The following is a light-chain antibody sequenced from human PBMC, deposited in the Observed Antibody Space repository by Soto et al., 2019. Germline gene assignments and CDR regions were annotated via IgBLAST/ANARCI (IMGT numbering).Light chain of an antibody. J-gene: IGKJ1*01. CDR3: QQGYRTPRT. V-gene: IGKV1-39*01. CDR1: QDISNY. CDR2: DAS. Sequence: DIQMTQSPSSLSASVGDRFTITCQASQDISNYLNWYQQKPGKAPKLLIYDASNLETGVPSRFSGSGSGTDFTLTITSLQPEDSATYYCQQGYRTPRTFGQGTKVDIK.